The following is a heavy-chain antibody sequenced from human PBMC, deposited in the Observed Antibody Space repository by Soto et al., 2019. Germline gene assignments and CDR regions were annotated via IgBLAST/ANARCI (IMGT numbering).Heavy chain of an antibody. CDR1: GFTFSSYS. CDR2: ISSSSSYI. V-gene: IGHV3-21*01. D-gene: IGHD4-17*01. J-gene: IGHJ6*02. CDR3: ARDLISSLDDDYGDYNSGYYYYGMDV. Sequence: PGGPLRLSCAASGFTFSSYSTNWVRQAPGKGLEWVSSISSSSSYIYYADSVKGRFTISRDNAKNSLYLQMNSLRAEDTAVYYCARDLISSLDDDYGDYNSGYYYYGMDVWGQGTTVTVSS.